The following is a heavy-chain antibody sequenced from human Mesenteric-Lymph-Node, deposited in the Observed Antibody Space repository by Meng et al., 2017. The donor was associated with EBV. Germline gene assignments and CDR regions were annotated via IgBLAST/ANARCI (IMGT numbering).Heavy chain of an antibody. V-gene: IGHV4-34*01. D-gene: IGHD3-16*01. Sequence: QGQLQQWGAGLLKPSGTLAPTCAVYGGSFSDYYWTWIRQPPGKGLEWIGEVNHAGTTIYNPSLESRVTISVDTSKNQFSLKLTSVTAADTAVYFCAALGSFASSIDPWGQGTLVTVSS. CDR2: VNHAGTT. CDR3: AALGSFASSIDP. CDR1: GGSFSDYY. J-gene: IGHJ5*02.